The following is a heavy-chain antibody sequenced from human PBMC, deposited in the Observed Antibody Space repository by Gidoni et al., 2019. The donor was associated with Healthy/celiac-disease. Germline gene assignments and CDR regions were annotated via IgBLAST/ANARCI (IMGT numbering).Heavy chain of an antibody. J-gene: IGHJ6*02. D-gene: IGHD3-3*01. CDR2: TYYSGST. CDR1: GGSISPGGYY. V-gene: IGHV4-31*03. Sequence: QVQLQESGPGLVKPSQTLSPTCTVSGGSISPGGYYWSWIRQHPGQGLAWIGYTYYSGSTYSNPALKSRVTISVDTSKNQFSLKLSSVTAADTAVYYCARLRFLEWATYYYYGMDVWGQGTTVTVSS. CDR3: ARLRFLEWATYYYYGMDV.